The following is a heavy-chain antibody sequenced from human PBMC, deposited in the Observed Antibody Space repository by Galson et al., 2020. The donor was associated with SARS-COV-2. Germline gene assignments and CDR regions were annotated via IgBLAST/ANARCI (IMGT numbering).Heavy chain of an antibody. D-gene: IGHD2-2*01. CDR3: ATSPPYCSSTSCYRWVDP. J-gene: IGHJ5*02. V-gene: IGHV1-24*01. CDR2: FDPQDGET. Sequence: ASVKVSCKVSGYTLTDLSMHWVRQAPGKGLEWMGGFDPQDGETIYAKKFQGRVTITEDTSTDTAYMELSSLRSEDTAVYYCATSPPYCSSTSCYRWVDPWGQGTLVTVSS. CDR1: GYTLTDLS.